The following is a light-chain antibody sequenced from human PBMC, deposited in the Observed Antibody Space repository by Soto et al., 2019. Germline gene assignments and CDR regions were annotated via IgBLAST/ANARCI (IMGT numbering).Light chain of an antibody. Sequence: QSALTQPASVSGSPGQSITISCTGTSSDIGDYKYVSWYQQHPGNPPKLIIYDVSDRPSGVSNRFSGSKSGNTASLTISGLQAEDEANYYCSSYTITSAYWVFGGGTKSPS. CDR1: SSDIGDYKY. J-gene: IGLJ3*02. V-gene: IGLV2-14*03. CDR3: SSYTITSAYWV. CDR2: DVS.